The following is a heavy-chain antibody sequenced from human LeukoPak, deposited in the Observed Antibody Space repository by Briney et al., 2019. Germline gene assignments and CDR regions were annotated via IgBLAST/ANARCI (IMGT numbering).Heavy chain of an antibody. J-gene: IGHJ6*02. CDR1: GGSISSYY. V-gene: IGHV4-59*01. Sequence: SETLSLTCTVSGGSISSYYWSWIRQPSGKGLEWIGYIYYSGSTNYNPSLKSRVTISVDTSKNQFSLRLSSVTAADTAVYYCARVPQTTTAIYYYYGMDVWGQGTTVTVSS. CDR2: IYYSGST. D-gene: IGHD5-18*01. CDR3: ARVPQTTTAIYYYYGMDV.